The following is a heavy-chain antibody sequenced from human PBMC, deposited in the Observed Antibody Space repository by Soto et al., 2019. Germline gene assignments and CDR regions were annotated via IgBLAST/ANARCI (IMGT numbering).Heavy chain of an antibody. CDR3: AGPATVTSTDYYYYMDV. CDR1: GFTISSYA. V-gene: IGHV3-30-3*01. CDR2: ISYDGSNK. Sequence: GGSLRLSCAASGFTISSYAMHWVRQAPGKGLEWVAVISYDGSNKYYADSVKGRFTISRDNSKNTLYLQMNSLRAEDTAVYYCAGPATVTSTDYYYYMDVWGKGTTVTVSS. J-gene: IGHJ6*03. D-gene: IGHD4-17*01.